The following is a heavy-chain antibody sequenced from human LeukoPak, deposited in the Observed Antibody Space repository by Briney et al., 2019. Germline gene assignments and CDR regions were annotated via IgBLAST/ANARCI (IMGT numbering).Heavy chain of an antibody. Sequence: SETLSLTCTVSGGSISSYYWSWIRQPPGKGLEWIGYIYYSGSTNYNPSLKSRVTISVDTSKNQFSLKLSSVTAADTAVYYCARNNYYDSSGYFDAFDIWGQGTVVTVSS. CDR3: ARNNYYDSSGYFDAFDI. CDR1: GGSISSYY. D-gene: IGHD3-22*01. J-gene: IGHJ3*02. V-gene: IGHV4-59*01. CDR2: IYYSGST.